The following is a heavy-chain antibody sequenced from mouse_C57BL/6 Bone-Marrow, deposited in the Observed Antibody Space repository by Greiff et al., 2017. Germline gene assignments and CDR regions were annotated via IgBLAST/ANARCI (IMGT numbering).Heavy chain of an antibody. CDR2: IYPRSGNT. CDR3: AKSYGSSWYFDV. CDR1: GYTFTSYG. V-gene: IGHV1-81*01. Sequence: QVQLKESGAELARPGASVKLSCKASGYTFTSYGISWVKQRTGQGLEWIGEIYPRSGNTYYNEKFKGKATLTADKSSSTAYMELRSLTSEDSAVYFCAKSYGSSWYFDVWGKGTTVTVSS. J-gene: IGHJ1*03. D-gene: IGHD1-1*01.